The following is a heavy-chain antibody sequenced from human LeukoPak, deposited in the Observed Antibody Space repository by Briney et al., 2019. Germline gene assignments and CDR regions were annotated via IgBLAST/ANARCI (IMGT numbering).Heavy chain of an antibody. CDR3: ARDISGWYSGGYFRMDV. Sequence: GRSLRLSCAASGFTSSNYAMHWVRQAPGKGLERVAFISSDESDKYYADSVKGRFTISRDNSKNTLYLQMNSLRAEDTAVYYCARDISGWYSGGYFRMDVWGQGTTVTVSS. D-gene: IGHD6-19*01. V-gene: IGHV3-30-3*01. CDR1: GFTSSNYA. J-gene: IGHJ6*02. CDR2: ISSDESDK.